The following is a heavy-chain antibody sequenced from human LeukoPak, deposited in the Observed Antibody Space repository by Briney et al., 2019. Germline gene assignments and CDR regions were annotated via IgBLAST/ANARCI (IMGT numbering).Heavy chain of an antibody. CDR1: GYNFSSYW. CDR3: AGHRISSWNGHANYYYYMDV. Sequence: GESLKISCKGSGYNFSSYWIGWVRQMPGNGLQWMGIIYPGDSGTRYSPSFQGQVTISADKSISTAYLQWSSLKASDTAMYYCAGHRISSWNGHANYYYYMDVWGKGTTVTVSS. CDR2: IYPGDSGT. V-gene: IGHV5-51*01. D-gene: IGHD1-1*01. J-gene: IGHJ6*03.